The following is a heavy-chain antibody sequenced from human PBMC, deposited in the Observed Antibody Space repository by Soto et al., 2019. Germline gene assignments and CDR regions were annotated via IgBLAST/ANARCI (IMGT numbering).Heavy chain of an antibody. CDR3: ARGPRRWSSSEVYYMDV. Sequence: PSETLSLTCAVYGGSFSGYYWSWIRQPPGKGLEWIGEINHSGSTNYNPSLKSRVTISVDTSKNQFSLKLSSVTAADTAVYYCARGPRRWSSSEVYYMDVWGKGTTVPVSS. J-gene: IGHJ6*03. CDR1: GGSFSGYY. D-gene: IGHD6-6*01. V-gene: IGHV4-34*01. CDR2: INHSGST.